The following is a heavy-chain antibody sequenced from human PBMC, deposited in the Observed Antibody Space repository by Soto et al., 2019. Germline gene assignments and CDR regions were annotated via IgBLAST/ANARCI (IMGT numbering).Heavy chain of an antibody. V-gene: IGHV1-69*08. CDR2: IIPILGIA. CDR1: GGTFSSYT. J-gene: IGHJ4*02. D-gene: IGHD6-13*01. CDR3: AREGSSSSNDY. Sequence: QVQLVQSGAEVKKPGSSVKVSCKASGGTFSSYTISWVRQAPGQGLEWMGRIIPILGIANYAQKFQGRVTITADKSTSSAYMELSSLRSEDTAVYYCAREGSSSSNDYWGQGTLVTVSS.